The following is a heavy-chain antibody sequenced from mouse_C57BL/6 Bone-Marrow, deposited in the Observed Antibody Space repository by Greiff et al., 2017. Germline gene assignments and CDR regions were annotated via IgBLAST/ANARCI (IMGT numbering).Heavy chain of an antibody. V-gene: IGHV1-81*01. CDR3: ARRLPTWIAY. J-gene: IGHJ3*01. CDR2: IYPRSGTT. CDR1: GYTFTSYG. D-gene: IGHD2-4*01. Sequence: VKLQESGAELARPGASVKLSCKASGYTFTSYGISWVKQRTGQGLEWIGEIYPRSGTTYYNEKFKGKATLTVDKSSSTAYMGLRSLTSEDSAVYFCARRLPTWIAYWGQGALVTVTA.